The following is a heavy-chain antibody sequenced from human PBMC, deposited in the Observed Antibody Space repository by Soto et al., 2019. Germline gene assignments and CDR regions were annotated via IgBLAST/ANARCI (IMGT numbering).Heavy chain of an antibody. J-gene: IGHJ4*02. V-gene: IGHV3-66*01. CDR1: GFTVSSNY. D-gene: IGHD1-20*01. CDR2: IYSGGST. CDR3: ARGYTPYYFDY. Sequence: PGGSLRLSCAASGFTVSSNYMSWVRQAPGKGLEWVSVIYSGGSTYYADSVKGRFTISRDNSKNTLYLQMNGLRAEDTAVYYCARGYTPYYFDYWGQGTLVTVS.